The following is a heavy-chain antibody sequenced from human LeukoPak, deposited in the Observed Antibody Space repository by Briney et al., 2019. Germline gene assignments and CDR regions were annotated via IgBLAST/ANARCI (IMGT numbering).Heavy chain of an antibody. Sequence: PGGSLRLSCAASGFTFCNSSVNWVRQARGKGPEWISYISFSNTTIYYADSVKGRFTISRDKAKNSLYLQMNSLRAEDTAVYDCASGGATSFDYWGQGTLVTVSS. J-gene: IGHJ4*02. V-gene: IGHV3-48*01. CDR2: ISFSNTTI. CDR3: ASGGATSFDY. CDR1: GFTFCNSS. D-gene: IGHD1-26*01.